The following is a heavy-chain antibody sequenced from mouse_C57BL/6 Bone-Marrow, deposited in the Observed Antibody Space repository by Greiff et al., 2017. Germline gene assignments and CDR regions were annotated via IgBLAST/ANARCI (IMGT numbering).Heavy chain of an antibody. CDR1: GFTFSSYA. V-gene: IGHV5-4*01. D-gene: IGHD3-1*01. CDR3: ARDHGRFAY. CDR2: ISDGGSYT. Sequence: EVKLVESGGGLVKPGGSLKLSCAASGFTFSSYAMSWVRQTPEKRLEWVATISDGGSYTYYPDNVKGRFTISRDNAKNNLYLQMSHLKSEDTAMYYCARDHGRFAYWGQGTLVTVSA. J-gene: IGHJ3*01.